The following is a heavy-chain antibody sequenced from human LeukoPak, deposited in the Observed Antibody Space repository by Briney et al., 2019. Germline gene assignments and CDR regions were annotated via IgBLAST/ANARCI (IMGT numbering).Heavy chain of an antibody. J-gene: IGHJ4*02. CDR3: ARESGGKPRQFDY. Sequence: SETLSLTCSVSGGSISSYYWNWIRQPAGKGLEWIGRIYSSGSSNYNPPLKSRVTMSVDMSKNQFSLKLSSVTAADTAVSYCARESGGKPRQFDYWGQGTLVTVSS. CDR2: IYSSGSS. V-gene: IGHV4-4*07. D-gene: IGHD3-10*01. CDR1: GGSISSYY.